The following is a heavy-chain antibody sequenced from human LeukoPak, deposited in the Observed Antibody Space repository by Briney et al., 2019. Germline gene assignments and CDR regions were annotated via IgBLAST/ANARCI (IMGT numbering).Heavy chain of an antibody. CDR3: ARGTYCSSTSCYPLFDY. CDR1: GYTFTGYY. D-gene: IGHD2-2*01. Sequence: ASVKVSCKASGYTFTGYYMHWVRQAPGQGLEWMGWINPNSGGTNYAQKFQGRVTMTRDTSISTAYMELSRLRSDDTAVYYCARGTYCSSTSCYPLFDYWGQGTLVTVSP. V-gene: IGHV1-2*02. J-gene: IGHJ4*02. CDR2: INPNSGGT.